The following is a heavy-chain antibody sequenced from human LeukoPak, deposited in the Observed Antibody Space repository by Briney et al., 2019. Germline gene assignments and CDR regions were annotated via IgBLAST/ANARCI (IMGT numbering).Heavy chain of an antibody. CDR1: GFTLSPYW. CDR3: ARDVGASPYFDY. V-gene: IGHV3-74*01. J-gene: IGHJ4*02. D-gene: IGHD1-26*01. Sequence: GGSLRLSCSASGFTLSPYWMHWVRQSPGKGLVWVSRINSDGSSTTYADSVKGRFTISRDNSKNTLYLQMNSLRAEDTAVYYCARDVGASPYFDYWGQGTLVTVSS. CDR2: INSDGSST.